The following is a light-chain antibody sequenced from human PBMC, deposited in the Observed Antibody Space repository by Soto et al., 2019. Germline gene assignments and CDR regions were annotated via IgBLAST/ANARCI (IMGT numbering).Light chain of an antibody. V-gene: IGKV3-15*01. CDR1: QSVSFH. CDR3: QQYKNWPPLT. J-gene: IGKJ4*01. CDR2: GAF. Sequence: EIVMTQSPATLSVSPGETATLSCRASQSVSFHLAWYQQKPGQGPRLLIYGAFTRATGIPARFSGSRSGTDFTHTISSLQSEDFAVYYCQQYKNWPPLTFGGGTKVEIK.